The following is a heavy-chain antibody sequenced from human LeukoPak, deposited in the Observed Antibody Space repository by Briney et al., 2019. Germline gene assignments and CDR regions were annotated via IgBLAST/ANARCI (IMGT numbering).Heavy chain of an antibody. CDR2: ISYSGST. CDR3: ARDHRYCSGSSCYSDAFDI. J-gene: IGHJ3*02. D-gene: IGHD2-15*01. CDR1: GGSISSYY. Sequence: SETLSLTCTVSGGSISSYYWTWIRQPPGKGLEWIGYISYSGSTNYNPPLKSRVTISVDTSKNQFSLKLSSVTAADTAVYYCARDHRYCSGSSCYSDAFDIWGQGTVVTVSS. V-gene: IGHV4-59*01.